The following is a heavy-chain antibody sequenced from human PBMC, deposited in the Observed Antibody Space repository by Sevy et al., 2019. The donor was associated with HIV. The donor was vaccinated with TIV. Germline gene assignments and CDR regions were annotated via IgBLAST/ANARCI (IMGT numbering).Heavy chain of an antibody. J-gene: IGHJ4*02. V-gene: IGHV3-23*01. CDR3: AKEGEMYYYDSSGYSGIYFDY. CDR2: ISGSGGST. CDR1: GFTFSSYA. D-gene: IGHD3-22*01. Sequence: GGALRLCCAASGFTFSSYAMSWVRQAPGKGLEEVSAISGSGGSTYYADPVKGRFTISKDNSKNTLFLQMNSLRAEDTAVYYCAKEGEMYYYDSSGYSGIYFDYWGQGTLVTVSS.